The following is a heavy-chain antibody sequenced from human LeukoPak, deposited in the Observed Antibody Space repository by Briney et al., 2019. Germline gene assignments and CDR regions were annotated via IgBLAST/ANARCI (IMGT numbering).Heavy chain of an antibody. D-gene: IGHD3-16*01. V-gene: IGHV4-31*03. CDR3: ARQGWGRGHYYYGMDV. J-gene: IGHJ6*02. CDR1: GGSISSGGYY. CDR2: IYYSGST. Sequence: SETLSLTCTVSGGSISSGGYYWSWIRQHPGKGLEWIGYIYYSGSTYYNPSLKSRVTISVDTSKNQFSLKLSSVTAADTAVYYCARQGWGRGHYYYGMDVWGQGTTVTVSS.